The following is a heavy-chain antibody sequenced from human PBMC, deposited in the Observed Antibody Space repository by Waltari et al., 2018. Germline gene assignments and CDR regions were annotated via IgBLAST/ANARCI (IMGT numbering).Heavy chain of an antibody. CDR3: AREEQGWELPTARAVGYFDL. CDR1: GFTFSSYE. V-gene: IGHV3-48*03. D-gene: IGHD1-26*01. CDR2: ISSSGSTI. Sequence: EVQLVESGGGLVQPGGSLRLSCAASGFTFSSYEMNWVRQAPGKGLGWVSYISSSGSTIYYADSVKGRFTISRDNAKNSLYLQMNSLRAEDTAVYYCAREEQGWELPTARAVGYFDLWGRGTLVTVSS. J-gene: IGHJ2*01.